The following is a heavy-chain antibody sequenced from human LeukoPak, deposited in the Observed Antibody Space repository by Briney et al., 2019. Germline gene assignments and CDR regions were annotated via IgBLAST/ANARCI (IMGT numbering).Heavy chain of an antibody. V-gene: IGHV3-7*01. CDR2: IKQDGSEK. Sequence: GGSLRLSCAASGFTFSSYWMSWVRQAPGKGLEWVANIKQDGSEKYYVDSVKGRFTISRDNAKNSLYLQMNSLRAEDTAVYYCARDSADFWSGYSIDYWGQGTLVTVSS. CDR3: ARDSADFWSGYSIDY. CDR1: GFTFSSYW. J-gene: IGHJ4*02. D-gene: IGHD3-3*01.